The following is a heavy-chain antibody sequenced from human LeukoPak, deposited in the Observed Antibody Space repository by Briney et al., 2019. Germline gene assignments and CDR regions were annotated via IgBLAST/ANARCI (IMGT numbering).Heavy chain of an antibody. V-gene: IGHV4-59*08. J-gene: IGHJ4*02. CDR2: IYYDGST. CDR3: ARHGRGYSYGVFDY. D-gene: IGHD5-18*01. Sequence: SETLSLTCTVSGGSISDYYWSWIRQPPGRGLEWIGNIYYDGSTNHNPSLKSRVTISVDTSKSQFSLELSSVTAADTAVYYCARHGRGYSYGVFDYWGQGTLVTVSS. CDR1: GGSISDYY.